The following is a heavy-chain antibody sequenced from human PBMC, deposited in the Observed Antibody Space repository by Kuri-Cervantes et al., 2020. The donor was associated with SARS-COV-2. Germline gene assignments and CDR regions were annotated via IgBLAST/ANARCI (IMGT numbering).Heavy chain of an antibody. D-gene: IGHD2-21*01. CDR3: AKSGIERGNSPDAYGI. CDR2: IRYDGNNK. CDR1: GFTFSTYG. Sequence: GESLKISCAASGFTFSTYGMNWVRQSPGKGLEWVAFIRYDGNNKYYADSVKGRFTVSRDNSKNTLFVQMNSLKTDDTAVYYCAKSGIERGNSPDAYGIWGQGTMVTDSS. J-gene: IGHJ3*02. V-gene: IGHV3-30*02.